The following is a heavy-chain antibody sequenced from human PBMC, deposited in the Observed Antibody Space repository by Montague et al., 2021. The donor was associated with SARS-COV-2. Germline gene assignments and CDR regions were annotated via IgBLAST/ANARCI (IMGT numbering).Heavy chain of an antibody. Sequence: SHSLSLSCNVSGDSITNTRYFWGWIHRPPGKALGGIGSIYHNGKTYYNPSLERRALLSIDTSKNQFSLRLSSVIASDTAVYYCAVELNYFFDYWGQGFLVSVSS. CDR3: AVELNYFFDY. D-gene: IGHD1-7*01. J-gene: IGHJ4*02. V-gene: IGHV4-39*01. CDR1: GDSITNTRYF. CDR2: IYHNGKT.